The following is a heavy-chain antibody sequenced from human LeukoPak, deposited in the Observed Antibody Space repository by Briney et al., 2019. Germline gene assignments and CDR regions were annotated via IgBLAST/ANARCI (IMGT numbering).Heavy chain of an antibody. D-gene: IGHD3-22*01. CDR2: INPSGGST. CDR3: ARDSEYYYDSSGYHDY. CDR1: GYTFTSYY. V-gene: IGHV1-46*01. Sequence: ASETVSCKASGYTFTSYYMHWVRQAPGQGLEWMGIINPSGGSTSYAQKFQGRVTMTRDTSTSTVYMELSSLRSEDTAVYYCARDSEYYYDSSGYHDYWGQGTLVTVSS. J-gene: IGHJ4*02.